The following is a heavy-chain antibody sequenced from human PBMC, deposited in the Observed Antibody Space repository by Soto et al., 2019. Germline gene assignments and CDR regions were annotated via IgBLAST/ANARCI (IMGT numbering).Heavy chain of an antibody. V-gene: IGHV3-23*01. D-gene: IGHD3-10*01. J-gene: IGHJ4*02. Sequence: GGSLRLSCAVSGFTLSSYAMSWVRQAPGKGLEWVSLITGTGGSTYYAESVQGRFSISRDNSKDTLYVQMNSLRAEDTAVYYCAKVEVMDYYGSGSYFWFDYWGQGTLVTVSS. CDR2: ITGTGGST. CDR1: GFTLSSYA. CDR3: AKVEVMDYYGSGSYFWFDY.